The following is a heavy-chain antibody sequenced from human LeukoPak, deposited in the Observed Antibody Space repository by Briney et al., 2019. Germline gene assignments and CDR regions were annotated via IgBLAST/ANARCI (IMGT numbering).Heavy chain of an antibody. Sequence: ASVKVSCKASGYTFTSYGISWVRQAPGQGLEWMGWISAYNDNTNYAQKLQGRVTMTTDTSTSTAYMELRSLRSDDTAVYYCARRYCSSTSCYRQLEYWGQGTLVTVSS. CDR1: GYTFTSYG. V-gene: IGHV1-18*01. D-gene: IGHD2-2*01. CDR3: ARRYCSSTSCYRQLEY. J-gene: IGHJ4*02. CDR2: ISAYNDNT.